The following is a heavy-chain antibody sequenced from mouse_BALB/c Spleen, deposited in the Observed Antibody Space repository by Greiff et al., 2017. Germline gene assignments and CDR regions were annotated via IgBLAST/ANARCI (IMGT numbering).Heavy chain of an antibody. CDR3: ARGPLLLRWAMDY. CDR1: GFTFSSYA. J-gene: IGHJ4*01. D-gene: IGHD1-1*01. CDR2: ISSGGST. V-gene: IGHV5-6-5*01. Sequence: EVQLVESGGGLVKPGGSLKLSCAASGFTFSSYAMSWVRQTPEKRLEWVASISSGGSTYYPDSVKGRFTISRDNARNILYLQMSSLRSEDTAMYYCARGPLLLRWAMDYWGQGTSVTVSS.